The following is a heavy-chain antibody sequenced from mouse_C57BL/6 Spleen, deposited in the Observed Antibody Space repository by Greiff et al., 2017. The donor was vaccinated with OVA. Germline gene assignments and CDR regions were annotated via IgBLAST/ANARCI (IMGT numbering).Heavy chain of an antibody. CDR1: GYTFTSYW. CDR2: IDPSDSET. D-gene: IGHD2-4*01. CDR3: ARGGLRRGFDY. Sequence: VQLKQPGAELVRPGSSVKLSCKASGYTFTSYWMHWVKQRPIQGLEWIGNIDPSDSETHYNQKFKDKATLTVDKASSTAYMQLSSLTSEDSAVYYCARGGLRRGFDYWGQGTTLTVSS. J-gene: IGHJ2*01. V-gene: IGHV1-52*01.